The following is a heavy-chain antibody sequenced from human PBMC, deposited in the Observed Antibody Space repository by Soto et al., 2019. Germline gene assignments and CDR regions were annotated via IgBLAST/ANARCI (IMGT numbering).Heavy chain of an antibody. D-gene: IGHD3-22*01. CDR3: ARMNYYDTSGYPFDY. Sequence: TSETLSLTCTVSGGSISSSSYYWGWIRQPPGKGLEWIGSIYYSGSTNYNPSLKSRVTMSADASKNQFSLKLNSVTAADTAVYYCARMNYYDTSGYPFDYWGQGMMVTVSS. CDR1: GGSISSSSYY. CDR2: IYYSGST. J-gene: IGHJ4*02. V-gene: IGHV4-39*07.